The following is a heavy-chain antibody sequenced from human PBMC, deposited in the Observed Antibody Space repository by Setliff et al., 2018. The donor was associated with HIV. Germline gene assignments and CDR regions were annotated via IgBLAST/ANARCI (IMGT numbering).Heavy chain of an antibody. CDR2: IKEDGSEK. CDR3: ARDYAVRSSGWMGLVGDYYYYGMDV. D-gene: IGHD6-19*01. Sequence: PGGSLRLSCAASGFLFHTYWMSWVRQAPGKGLEWVANIKEDGSEKYYVDSGKGRFTISRDNSRNPFSLKVSSVTAEDTAVYYCARDYAVRSSGWMGLVGDYYYYGMDVWGQGTTVTVSS. V-gene: IGHV3-7*01. J-gene: IGHJ6*02. CDR1: GFLFHTYW.